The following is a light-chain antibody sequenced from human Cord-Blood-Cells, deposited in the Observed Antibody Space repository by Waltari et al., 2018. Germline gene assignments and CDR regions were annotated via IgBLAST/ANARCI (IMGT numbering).Light chain of an antibody. CDR3: QQSYSTPYT. CDR2: AAS. V-gene: IGKV1-39*01. Sequence: DIQMTQSPSSLSASVGDRVTITCRASQSISSYLNWYQQKPGKAPKLLIYAASSLQSGVPSRFSGSRSGTDFTLTISSLQPEDFATYYCQQSYSTPYTFVQGTKLEIK. CDR1: QSISSY. J-gene: IGKJ2*01.